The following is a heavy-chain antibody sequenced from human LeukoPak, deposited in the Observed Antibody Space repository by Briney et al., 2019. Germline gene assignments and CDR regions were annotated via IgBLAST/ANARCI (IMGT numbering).Heavy chain of an antibody. J-gene: IGHJ4*02. CDR1: GGSISSSSYY. D-gene: IGHD6-13*01. V-gene: IGHV4-39*07. Sequence: SETLSLTCTVSGGSISSSSYYWGWIRQPPGKGLEWIGTIYYSGSTYYNPSLKSRVTISVDTSKNQFSLKLSSVTAADTAVYYCARLGIAAAGSRYFDYWGQGALVTVSS. CDR2: IYYSGST. CDR3: ARLGIAAAGSRYFDY.